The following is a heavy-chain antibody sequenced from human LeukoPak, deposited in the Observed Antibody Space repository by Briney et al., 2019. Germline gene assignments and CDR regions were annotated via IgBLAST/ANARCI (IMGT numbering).Heavy chain of an antibody. D-gene: IGHD3-3*01. V-gene: IGHV3-23*01. CDR2: ISGSGGST. Sequence: GRSLRLSCAASGFTFSSYAMSWVRQAPGKGLEWVSAISGSGGSTYYADSVKGRFTISRDNSKNTLYLQMNSLRAEDTAVYYCAKLRDDFWSGYYRGEFDYWGQGTLVTVSS. CDR3: AKLRDDFWSGYYRGEFDY. J-gene: IGHJ4*02. CDR1: GFTFSSYA.